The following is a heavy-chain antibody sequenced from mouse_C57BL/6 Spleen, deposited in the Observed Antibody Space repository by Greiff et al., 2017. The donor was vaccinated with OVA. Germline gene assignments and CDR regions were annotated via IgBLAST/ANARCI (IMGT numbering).Heavy chain of an antibody. CDR2: ISSGGDYI. D-gene: IGHD1-1*01. V-gene: IGHV5-9-1*02. Sequence: EVQVVESGEGLVKPGGSLKLSCAASGFTFSSYAMSWVRQTPEKRLEWVAYISSGGDYIYYADTVKGRFTISRDNARNTLYLQMSSLKSEDTAMYYCTRDYYGSSYDWYCDVWGTGTTVTVSS. CDR3: TRDYYGSSYDWYCDV. J-gene: IGHJ1*03. CDR1: GFTFSSYA.